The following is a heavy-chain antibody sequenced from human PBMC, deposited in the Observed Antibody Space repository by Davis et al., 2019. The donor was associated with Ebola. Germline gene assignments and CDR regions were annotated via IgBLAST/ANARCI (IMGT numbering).Heavy chain of an antibody. D-gene: IGHD6-19*01. V-gene: IGHV3-23*01. Sequence: GESLKISCAASGFTFSLYAMSWIRQAPGKGLEWVSSIPGSGESALSADSVKGRFTISRDNAKNSLYLQMNSLRAEDTAVYYCARAGVTVARDYWGQGTLVTVSS. CDR3: ARAGVTVARDY. J-gene: IGHJ4*02. CDR1: GFTFSLYA. CDR2: IPGSGESA.